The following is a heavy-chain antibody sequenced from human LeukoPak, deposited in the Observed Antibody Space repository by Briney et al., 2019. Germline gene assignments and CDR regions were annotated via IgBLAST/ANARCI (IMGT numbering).Heavy chain of an antibody. V-gene: IGHV4-38-2*01. CDR1: GYSISSGYY. D-gene: IGHD3-22*01. CDR3: ASRYYDSSGLDY. CDR2: IYYSGST. Sequence: SETLSLTCGVSGYSISSGYYWGWIRQPPGKGLEWIGSIYYSGSTYYNPSLKSRVTISVDTSKNQFSLKLSSVTAADTAVYYCASRYYDSSGLDYWGQGTLVTVSS. J-gene: IGHJ4*02.